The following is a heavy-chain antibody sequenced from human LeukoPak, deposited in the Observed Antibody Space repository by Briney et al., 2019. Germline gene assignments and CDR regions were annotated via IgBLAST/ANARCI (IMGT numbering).Heavy chain of an antibody. CDR3: ARDCITMVRGVINLSGPSLDY. J-gene: IGHJ4*02. D-gene: IGHD3-10*01. Sequence: PSETLSLTCTVSGGSISSYYWSWIRQPPGKGLEWIGYIYYSGSTNYNPSLKSRVTISVDTSKNQFSLKLSSVTAADTAVYYCARDCITMVRGVINLSGPSLDYWGQGTLVTVSS. V-gene: IGHV4-59*01. CDR2: IYYSGST. CDR1: GGSISSYY.